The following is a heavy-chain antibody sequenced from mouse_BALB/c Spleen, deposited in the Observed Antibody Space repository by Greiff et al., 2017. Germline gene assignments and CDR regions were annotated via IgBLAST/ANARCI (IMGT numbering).Heavy chain of an antibody. CDR3: ARGSTMIKDY. V-gene: IGHV1-80*01. CDR1: GYAFSSYW. CDR2: IYPGDGDT. D-gene: IGHD2-4*01. J-gene: IGHJ2*01. Sequence: QVQLMESGAELVRPGSSVKISCKASGYAFSSYWMNWVKQRPGQGLEWIGQIYPGDGDTNYNGMFKGKATLTADKSSSTAYMQRSSLTSEDSAVYFCARGSTMIKDYWGQGTTLTVSS.